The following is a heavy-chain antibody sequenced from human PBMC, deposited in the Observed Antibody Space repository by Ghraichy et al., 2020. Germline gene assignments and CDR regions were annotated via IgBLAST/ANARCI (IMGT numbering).Heavy chain of an antibody. CDR2: IIPIFGTA. CDR3: ARQGNCSSTSCYKVRRITGARYYGMDV. J-gene: IGHJ6*02. Sequence: SVKVSCKASGGTFSSYAISWVRQAPGQGLEWMGGIIPIFGTANYAQKFQGRVTITADKSTSTAYMELSSLRSEDTAVYYCARQGNCSSTSCYKVRRITGARYYGMDVWGQGTTVTVA. V-gene: IGHV1-69*06. D-gene: IGHD2-2*02. CDR1: GGTFSSYA.